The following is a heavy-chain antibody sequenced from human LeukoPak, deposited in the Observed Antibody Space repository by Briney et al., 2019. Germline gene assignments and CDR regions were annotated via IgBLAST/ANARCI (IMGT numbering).Heavy chain of an antibody. Sequence: SETLSLTCAVYGESFSGYFWNWIRQPPGKGLEWIGEINHSGSTSNHNPSLKSRVTISVDTSKNQFSLKLSSVTAADTAVYYCARHSPICSSTSCQFDYWGQGTLVTVSS. CDR2: INHSGSTS. J-gene: IGHJ4*02. CDR3: ARHSPICSSTSCQFDY. V-gene: IGHV4-34*01. CDR1: GESFSGYF. D-gene: IGHD2-2*01.